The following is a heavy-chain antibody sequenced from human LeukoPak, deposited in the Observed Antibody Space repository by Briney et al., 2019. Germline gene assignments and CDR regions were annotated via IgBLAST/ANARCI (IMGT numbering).Heavy chain of an antibody. Sequence: GGSLRLSCAASGVTVSSNYMSWVRQAPGKGLEWVSVIYSGGSTYYADSVTGRFTISRDNSKNTLYLQMNSLRAEDTAVYYCAREPHYGGTGRFAPWGQGTLVTVSS. CDR1: GVTVSSNY. CDR3: AREPHYGGTGRFAP. CDR2: IYSGGST. J-gene: IGHJ5*02. D-gene: IGHD4-23*01. V-gene: IGHV3-53*01.